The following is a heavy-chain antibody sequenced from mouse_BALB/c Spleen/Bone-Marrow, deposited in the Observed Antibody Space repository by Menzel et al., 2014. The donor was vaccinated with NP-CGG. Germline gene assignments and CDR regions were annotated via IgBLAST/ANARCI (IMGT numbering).Heavy chain of an antibody. V-gene: IGHV7-3*02. CDR2: IRNKANGYTT. CDR1: GFTFTDYY. J-gene: IGHJ1*01. CDR3: GRDNYYGIYWYFDV. D-gene: IGHD1-1*01. Sequence: EVNVVESGGGLVQPGRSLRLSRADSGFTFTDYYMSWVRQPPGKALEWLGFIRNKANGYTTEYSASVKGRFTISRNNYQSLLYLQMNTLRAEDSATYYCGRDNYYGIYWYFDVWGAGTTVTVSS.